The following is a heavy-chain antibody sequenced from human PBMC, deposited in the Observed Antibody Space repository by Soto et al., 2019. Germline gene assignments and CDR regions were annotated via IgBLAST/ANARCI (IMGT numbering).Heavy chain of an antibody. V-gene: IGHV2-5*02. Sequence: QITLKESGPTLVKPTQTLTLTCSFSGFSLSTSGAGVGWIRQPPGKALEWRALIYWDDDKRYSPSLKSRLTITKDTSKNQVVLTMTNMDPVDTATYYCANRRAGFGELSFDYWGQGTLVTVSS. D-gene: IGHD3-10*01. CDR3: ANRRAGFGELSFDY. J-gene: IGHJ4*02. CDR1: GFSLSTSGAG. CDR2: IYWDDDK.